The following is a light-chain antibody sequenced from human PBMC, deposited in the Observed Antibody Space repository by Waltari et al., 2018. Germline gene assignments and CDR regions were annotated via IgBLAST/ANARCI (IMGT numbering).Light chain of an antibody. CDR2: GSS. V-gene: IGLV1-40*01. J-gene: IGLJ3*02. CDR3: QSYDTSLSVV. Sequence: QSVLTQPPSVSGAPGQRVTISCTGSGSNIGAGYDVHWSQQLPRAAPKLLIYGSSTRPLGVPDRLFGSTSGTSASLAITGLQAEDEADYYCQSYDTSLSVVFGGGTKLTVL. CDR1: GSNIGAGYD.